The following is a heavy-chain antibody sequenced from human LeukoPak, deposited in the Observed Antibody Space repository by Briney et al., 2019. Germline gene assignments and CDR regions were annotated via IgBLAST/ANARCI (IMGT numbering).Heavy chain of an antibody. CDR2: IYPGDSDT. D-gene: IGHD3-22*01. Sequence: GEALQISCQGSGYSFTSYWIGWVRPMPGKGREWMGIIYPGDSDTRYSPSFQGQVTISADKSISTAYLQWSSLKASDTAMYYCARSMPANYYDSSRGFDPWGQGTLVTVSS. CDR3: ARSMPANYYDSSRGFDP. J-gene: IGHJ5*02. CDR1: GYSFTSYW. V-gene: IGHV5-51*01.